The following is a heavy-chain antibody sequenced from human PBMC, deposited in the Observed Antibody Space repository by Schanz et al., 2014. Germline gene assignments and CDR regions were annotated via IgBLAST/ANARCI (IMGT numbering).Heavy chain of an antibody. Sequence: EVQLVESGGGMVQPGGSLRLSCAASGFTFSDHYMDWVRQAPGKGLEWVGRITNKPNNYNTEYAASVKGRFTISRDDSRNSLYLQMSSLRADDTAVYYCAKDLYNYGIFDSWGQGTLVTVSS. CDR2: ITNKPNNYNT. V-gene: IGHV3-72*01. J-gene: IGHJ5*01. CDR1: GFTFSDHY. CDR3: AKDLYNYGIFDS. D-gene: IGHD3-16*01.